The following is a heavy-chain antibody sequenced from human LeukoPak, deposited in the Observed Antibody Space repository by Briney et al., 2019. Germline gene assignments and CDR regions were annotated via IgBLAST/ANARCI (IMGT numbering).Heavy chain of an antibody. Sequence: SETLSLTCAVYGGSFSGYYWSWIRQPPGKGLEWIGEINHSGSTNYNPSLKSRVTISVDTSKNQFSLKLSSVTAADTAVYYCASALPRNSSSWPKSYFDYWGQGTLVTVSS. CDR3: ASALPRNSSSWPKSYFDY. CDR2: INHSGST. J-gene: IGHJ4*02. V-gene: IGHV4-34*01. D-gene: IGHD6-13*01. CDR1: GGSFSGYY.